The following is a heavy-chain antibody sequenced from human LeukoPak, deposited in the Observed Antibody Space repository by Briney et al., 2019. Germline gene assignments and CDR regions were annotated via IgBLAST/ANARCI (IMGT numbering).Heavy chain of an antibody. CDR1: GDSLNTYY. CDR2: VAFSWPS. D-gene: IGHD2-21*01. J-gene: IGHJ5*02. V-gene: IGHV4-59*01. CDR3: ARVVRGVVPSNWFDP. Sequence: PSETLSLTCTVSGDSLNTYYWTWIRQTPGKELEGIGFVAFSWPSNYNPSLKRRVSISIDPSKNQFSLALPSVTPADTAVHYCARVVRGVVPSNWFDPWGQGTLVSVSS.